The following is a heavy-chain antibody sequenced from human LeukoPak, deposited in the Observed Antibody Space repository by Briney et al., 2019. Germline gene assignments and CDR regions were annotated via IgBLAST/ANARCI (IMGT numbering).Heavy chain of an antibody. Sequence: SETLSLTCAVSGYSITSGGYSWTWIRQPPGKGLEWVAFIYYNESTYYNPSLKSRVTISVDTSKNQFSLKLTSITAADTAVYYCARFPRDSGSLNDWGQGTLVTVSS. J-gene: IGHJ4*02. CDR1: GYSITSGGYS. CDR3: ARFPRDSGSLND. CDR2: IYYNEST. V-gene: IGHV4-30-4*07. D-gene: IGHD3-10*01.